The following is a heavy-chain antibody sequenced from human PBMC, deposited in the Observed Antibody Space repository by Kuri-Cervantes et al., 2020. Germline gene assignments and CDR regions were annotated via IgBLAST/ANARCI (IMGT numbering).Heavy chain of an antibody. CDR1: GFIFGDYV. CDR2: ISRSSGTI. V-gene: IGHV3-48*04. J-gene: IGHJ4*02. CDR3: ARADGPLYFDY. Sequence: GESLKISCTTSGFIFGDYVMSWFRQAPGKGLEWVSYISRSSGTIYYADSVQGRFTISRDNAKNSLYLQMNSLRAEDTAVYYCARADGPLYFDYWGQGTLVTVSS. D-gene: IGHD4-17*01.